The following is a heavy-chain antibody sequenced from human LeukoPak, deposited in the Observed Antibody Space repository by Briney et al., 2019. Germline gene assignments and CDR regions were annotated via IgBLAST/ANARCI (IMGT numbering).Heavy chain of an antibody. D-gene: IGHD3-16*02. J-gene: IGHJ4*02. Sequence: GGSLRLSCAASGFIFSDYYMSWIRQAPGRGLEWVSYVSISGGTIYYADSVKGRFTISRDNAKNSLYLQMNSLRAEDTAVYYCARTMITFGGVIVPMGFDYWGQGTLVTVSS. CDR2: VSISGGTI. V-gene: IGHV3-11*01. CDR1: GFIFSDYY. CDR3: ARTMITFGGVIVPMGFDY.